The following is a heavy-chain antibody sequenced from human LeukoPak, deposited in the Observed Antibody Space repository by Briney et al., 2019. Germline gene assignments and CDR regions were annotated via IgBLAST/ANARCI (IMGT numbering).Heavy chain of an antibody. CDR1: GFTFDDYA. D-gene: IGHD6-19*01. CDR3: AKDIGGWLVDYFDY. CDR2: ISWNSGSI. J-gene: IGHJ4*02. V-gene: IGHV3-9*01. Sequence: PGGSLRLSCAASGFTFDDYAMHWVRQAPGKGLEWVSGISWNSGSIGYADSVKGRFTISRDNAKNSLYLQMNSLRAEDTALYYCAKDIGGWLVDYFDYCGQGTLVTVSS.